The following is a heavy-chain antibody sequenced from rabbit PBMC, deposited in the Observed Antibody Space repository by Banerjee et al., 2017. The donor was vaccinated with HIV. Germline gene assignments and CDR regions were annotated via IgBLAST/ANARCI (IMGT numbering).Heavy chain of an antibody. CDR1: GFSFSSNYI. D-gene: IGHD8-1*01. J-gene: IGHJ4*01. CDR3: ARDTYAGSSYPYFNL. V-gene: IGHV1S40*01. Sequence: QSLEESGGDLVKPGASLTLTCTASGFSFSSNYIMCWVRQAPGKGLEWIGCIGAGSGNTYYASWAKGRFTISKTSSTTVTLQMTSLTAADTATYFCARDTYAGSSYPYFNLWGPGTLVTVS. CDR2: IGAGSGNT.